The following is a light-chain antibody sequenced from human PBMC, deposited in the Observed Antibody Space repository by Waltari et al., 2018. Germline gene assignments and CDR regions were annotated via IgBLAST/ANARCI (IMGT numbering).Light chain of an antibody. J-gene: IGLJ2*01. Sequence: QSVLTQPPSASETSGQRVTISCSGSSSNTGSKTVNWYQQLPGTAPKLLIYSNDKRPSGVPERFSGSKSGTSASLAISGLQSEDEAEYYCAAWDDSLNAVVFGGGTKVTVL. CDR2: SND. V-gene: IGLV1-44*01. CDR3: AAWDDSLNAVV. CDR1: SSNTGSKT.